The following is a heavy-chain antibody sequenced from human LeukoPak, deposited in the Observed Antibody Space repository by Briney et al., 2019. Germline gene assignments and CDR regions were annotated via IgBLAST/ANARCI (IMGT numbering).Heavy chain of an antibody. CDR1: GYTFTGHY. J-gene: IGHJ4*02. Sequence: ASVKVSCKASGYTFTGHYMRWVRQAPGQGLEWMGRINPNSGGTSYAQKFQGRVTMTRDTSINTAYMELSRLRSDDTAVYYCARALPPTVTTSRLDYWGQGTLVTVSS. CDR2: INPNSGGT. CDR3: ARALPPTVTTSRLDY. D-gene: IGHD4-17*01. V-gene: IGHV1-2*02.